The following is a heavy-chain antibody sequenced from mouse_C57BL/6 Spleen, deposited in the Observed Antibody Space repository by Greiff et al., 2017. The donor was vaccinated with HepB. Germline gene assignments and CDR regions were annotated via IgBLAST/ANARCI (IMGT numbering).Heavy chain of an antibody. V-gene: IGHV3-6*01. J-gene: IGHJ2*01. D-gene: IGHD4-1*01. CDR3: ARVGRDYFDY. CDR2: ISYDGSN. CDR1: GYSITSGYY. Sequence: ESGPGLVKPSQSLSLTCSVTGYSITSGYYWNWIRQFPGNKLEWMGYISYDGSNNYNPSLKNRISITRDTSKNQFFLKLNSVTTEDTATYYCARVGRDYFDYWGQGTTLTVSS.